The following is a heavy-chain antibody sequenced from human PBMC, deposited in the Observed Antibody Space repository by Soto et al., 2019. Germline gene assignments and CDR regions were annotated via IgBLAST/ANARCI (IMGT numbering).Heavy chain of an antibody. V-gene: IGHV3-30*18. J-gene: IGHJ4*02. CDR1: GFTFSSYG. CDR2: ISYDGSNK. D-gene: IGHD5-12*01. CDR3: AKDRYYSGYVHFDY. Sequence: QVQLVESGGGVVQPGRSLRLSCAASGFTFSSYGMHWVRQAPGKGLEWVAVISYDGSNKYYADSVKGRFTISRDNSKNTLYLQMNSLRAEDTAVYYCAKDRYYSGYVHFDYWGQGTLVTVSS.